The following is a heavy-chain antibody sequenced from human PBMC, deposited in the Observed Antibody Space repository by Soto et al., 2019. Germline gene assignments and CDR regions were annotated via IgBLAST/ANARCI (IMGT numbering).Heavy chain of an antibody. CDR2: ISGSGDGDAT. V-gene: IGHV3-23*01. CDR3: VNNLRAYRGYVGFDH. J-gene: IGHJ5*02. D-gene: IGHD5-12*01. CDR1: GFTFSNYA. Sequence: GGSLRLSCAASGFTFSNYAMTWVRQAPGRGLEWVSAISGSGDGDATYYADSVKGRFTISRDNSKNTLFLQMNSLRVEDTALYYCVNNLRAYRGYVGFDHWGQGTLVTVSS.